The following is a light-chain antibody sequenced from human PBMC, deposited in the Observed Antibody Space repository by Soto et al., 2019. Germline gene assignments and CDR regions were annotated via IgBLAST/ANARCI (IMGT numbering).Light chain of an antibody. CDR2: AAS. CDR1: QGIRND. Sequence: DIQMTQSPSSLSASVGDRVTITCPASQGIRNDLDWYQQKPGKAPKCLIYAASSLHTGVPSRFSGSGSGTAFTLTISNLQPEDFATYFCLQHNSYIFTFGPGTKVDIK. CDR3: LQHNSYIFT. V-gene: IGKV1-17*02. J-gene: IGKJ3*01.